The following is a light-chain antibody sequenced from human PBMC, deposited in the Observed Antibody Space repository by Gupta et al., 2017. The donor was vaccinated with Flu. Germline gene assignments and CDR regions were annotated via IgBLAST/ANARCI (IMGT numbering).Light chain of an antibody. J-gene: IGKJ2*01. Sequence: EIVLTQSPGTLSLSPGERATLACRASQTINNNYLDWYQQKPGQAPRLLIYVASSMHTGIPDRFSGSGSGTECTLTISSLEPEDFARYYCQQGWNSSLYTFGQGTKLEIK. CDR3: QQGWNSSLYT. CDR1: QTINNNY. V-gene: IGKV3-20*01. CDR2: VAS.